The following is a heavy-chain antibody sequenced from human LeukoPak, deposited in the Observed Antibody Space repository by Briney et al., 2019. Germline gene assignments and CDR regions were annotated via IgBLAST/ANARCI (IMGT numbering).Heavy chain of an antibody. Sequence: GSLRLSFAASGFTFSSYSMNWGRRAPGKGLEWVSSIISSSSYIYYSDSVKGRFTISRDNAKNSLYLQMNSLRAEDTAVYYCARSWLVYCWYYGMDVWGQGTTVTVSS. J-gene: IGHJ6*02. CDR2: IISSSSYI. D-gene: IGHD5-18*01. V-gene: IGHV3-21*01. CDR1: GFTFSSYS. CDR3: ARSWLVYCWYYGMDV.